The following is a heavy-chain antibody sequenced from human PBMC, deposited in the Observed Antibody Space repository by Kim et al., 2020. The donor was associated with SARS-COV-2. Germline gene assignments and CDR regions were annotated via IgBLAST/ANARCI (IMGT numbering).Heavy chain of an antibody. CDR3: AKDFQDDFWTGFSYYFDY. J-gene: IGHJ4*02. Sequence: GRFTGSRDNSKNTLYLQMNSLRDEDTAVYYCAKDFQDDFWTGFSYYFDYWGQGTLVTVSS. V-gene: IGHV3-30*02. D-gene: IGHD3-3*01.